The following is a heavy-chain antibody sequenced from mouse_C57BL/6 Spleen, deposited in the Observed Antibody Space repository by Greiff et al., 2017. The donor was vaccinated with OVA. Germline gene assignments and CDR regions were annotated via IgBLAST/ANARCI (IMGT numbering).Heavy chain of an antibody. CDR2: ISYDGSN. CDR1: GYSITSGYY. D-gene: IGHD2-1*01. V-gene: IGHV3-6*01. CDR3: ARKLPGYYFDY. Sequence: EVQLQESGPGLVKPSQSLSLTCSVTGYSITSGYYWNWIRQFPGNKLEWRGYISYDGSNNYNASLKNRISITRDTAKNQFFLKLNSVTTEDTATYYCARKLPGYYFDYWGQGTTLTVSS. J-gene: IGHJ2*01.